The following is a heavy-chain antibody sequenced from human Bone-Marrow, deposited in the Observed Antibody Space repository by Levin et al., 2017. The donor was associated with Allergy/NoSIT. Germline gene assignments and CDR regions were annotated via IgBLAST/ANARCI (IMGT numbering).Heavy chain of an antibody. Sequence: SCAASGFTFNSYEMNWVRQAPGKGREGISYISTSGSNIYYADSVKGRFTISRDNTKNSLFLQMNSLRAEDTAVYYCARRGDVWGKGTTVTVSS. CDR2: ISTSGSNI. V-gene: IGHV3-48*03. J-gene: IGHJ6*04. CDR1: GFTFNSYE. CDR3: ARRGDV.